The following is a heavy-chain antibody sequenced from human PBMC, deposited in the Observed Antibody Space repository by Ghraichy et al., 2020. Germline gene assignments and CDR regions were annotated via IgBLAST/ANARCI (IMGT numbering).Heavy chain of an antibody. Sequence: GESLNISCAASGFTFSSYSMNWVRQAPGKGLEWVSYISSSSSTIYYADSVKGRFTISRDNAKNSLYLQMNSLRAEDTAVYYCARDGPDYGDYYWFDPWGQGTLVTVSS. J-gene: IGHJ5*02. CDR2: ISSSSSTI. D-gene: IGHD4-17*01. V-gene: IGHV3-48*01. CDR1: GFTFSSYS. CDR3: ARDGPDYGDYYWFDP.